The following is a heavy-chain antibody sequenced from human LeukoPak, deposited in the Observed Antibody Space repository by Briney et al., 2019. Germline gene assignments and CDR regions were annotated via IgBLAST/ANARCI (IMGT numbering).Heavy chain of an antibody. CDR1: GGSISSYY. CDR2: LYYSGST. D-gene: IGHD3-10*01. Sequence: SETLSLTCSVSGGSISSYYWSWIRQPPGKGLEWIGYLYYSGSTNSNPSLKSRVTMSVDTSKNQFSLKLRSVTAADTAVYYCARGGSEISNAFDIWGQGTMVTVSS. CDR3: ARGGSEISNAFDI. V-gene: IGHV4-59*01. J-gene: IGHJ3*02.